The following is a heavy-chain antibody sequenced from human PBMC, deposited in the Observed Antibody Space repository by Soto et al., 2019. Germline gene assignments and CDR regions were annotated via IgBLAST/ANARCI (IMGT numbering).Heavy chain of an antibody. CDR1: GFSFSDSW. CDR3: ASLGRHG. Sequence: GGSLRLSCAASGFSFSDSWMDWVRQAPGKGPEWVANIKEDGSEKNYVDSVKGRFTISRDNAKNSLYLQMNSLRAEDTAVYYCASLGRHGWGQGTTVTV. V-gene: IGHV3-7*01. J-gene: IGHJ6*02. D-gene: IGHD3-16*01. CDR2: IKEDGSEK.